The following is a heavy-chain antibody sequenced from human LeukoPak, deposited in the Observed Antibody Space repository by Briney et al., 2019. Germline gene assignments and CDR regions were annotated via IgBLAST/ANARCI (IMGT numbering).Heavy chain of an antibody. V-gene: IGHV7-4-1*02. D-gene: IGHD5-24*01. Sequence: ASVKVSCKASGYTFTTYALNWVRQAPGQGLEWMGWINTNTGNPTYAQGFTGRFVFSLDTSVSTAYLQISSLKAEDTAVYYCARDPYGYNWGGWFDPWGQGTLVTVSS. J-gene: IGHJ5*02. CDR3: ARDPYGYNWGGWFDP. CDR2: INTNTGNP. CDR1: GYTFTTYA.